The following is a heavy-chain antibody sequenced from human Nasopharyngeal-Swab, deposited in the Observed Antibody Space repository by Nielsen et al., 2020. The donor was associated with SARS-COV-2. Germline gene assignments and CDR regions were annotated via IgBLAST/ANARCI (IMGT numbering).Heavy chain of an antibody. CDR2: ISWNSGSI. Sequence: RQAPGKGLEWVSGISWNSGSIGYADSVKGRFTISRDNAKNSLYLQMNSLRAEDTALYYCAKELGDYWGQGTLVTVSS. CDR3: AKELGDY. V-gene: IGHV3-9*01. J-gene: IGHJ4*02.